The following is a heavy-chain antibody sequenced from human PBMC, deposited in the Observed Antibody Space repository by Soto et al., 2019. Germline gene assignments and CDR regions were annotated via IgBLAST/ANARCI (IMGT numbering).Heavy chain of an antibody. V-gene: IGHV1-8*01. CDR2: MNPNSGNT. J-gene: IGHJ4*02. Sequence: ASVKVSCKASGYTFTSYDINWVRQATGQGLEWMGWMNPNSGNTGYAQKFQGRVTMTADTSTSTAYMELSSLRSEDTAVYYCARDPYNYYDSSGFCLGFWGQGTLVTVSS. CDR1: GYTFTSYD. D-gene: IGHD3-22*01. CDR3: ARDPYNYYDSSGFCLGF.